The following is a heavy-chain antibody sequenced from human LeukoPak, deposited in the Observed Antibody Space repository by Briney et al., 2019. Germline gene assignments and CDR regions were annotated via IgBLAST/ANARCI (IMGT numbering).Heavy chain of an antibody. CDR3: ARCAAPQLTRIYY. CDR2: IYYSGNT. J-gene: IGHJ4*02. Sequence: SDTLSLTCAVSGYSISSAFYWGWIRQPPGKGLEWIGSIYYSGNTFYNPSLKSRLTISVDTSKNQFSLRLSSVSAADTAVYYCARCAAPQLTRIYYWGQGILVTVSS. V-gene: IGHV4-38-2*01. D-gene: IGHD1-1*01. CDR1: GYSISSAFY.